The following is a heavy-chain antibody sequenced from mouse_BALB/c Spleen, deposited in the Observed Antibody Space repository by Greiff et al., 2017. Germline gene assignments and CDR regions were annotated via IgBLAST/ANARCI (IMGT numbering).Heavy chain of an antibody. J-gene: IGHJ4*01. D-gene: IGHD1-1*01. V-gene: IGHV1S56*01. CDR3: ARSFYGSSPYYYAMDY. CDR1: GYTFTSYY. CDR2: IYPGNVNT. Sequence: QVQLQQSGPELVKPGASVRISCKASGYTFTSYYIHWVKQRPGQGLEWIGWIYPGNVNTKYNEKFKGKATLTADKSSSTAYMQLSSLTSEDSAVYFCARSFYGSSPYYYAMDYWGQGTSVTVSS.